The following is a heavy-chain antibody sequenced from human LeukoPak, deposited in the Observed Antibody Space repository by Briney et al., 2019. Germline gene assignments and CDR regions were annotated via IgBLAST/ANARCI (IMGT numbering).Heavy chain of an antibody. V-gene: IGHV3-7*01. CDR1: GFTFSTYW. J-gene: IGHJ4*02. D-gene: IGHD2-15*01. Sequence: GGSLRLSCAAFGFTFSTYWMNWVRQAPGKGLEWVANIKQDGSEKYYVDSVKGRFTISRDNAKNSLYLQMDSLRAEDTAVYYCAREVGICSGGSCYFRFDFWGQGTLVTVSS. CDR2: IKQDGSEK. CDR3: AREVGICSGGSCYFRFDF.